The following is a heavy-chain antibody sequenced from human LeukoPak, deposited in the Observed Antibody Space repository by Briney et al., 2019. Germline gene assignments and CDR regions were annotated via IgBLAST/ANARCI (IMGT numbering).Heavy chain of an antibody. J-gene: IGHJ3*02. Sequence: SGTLSLTCSVSGASITSGAYYWAWLRQPPGKGLEWIGSVYYSGTINYNPSLKGRVSISRDMSKNQFPLKLSSVTAADTAVYYCARDQYYYDSSGYYYDAFDIWGQGTMVTVSS. CDR3: ARDQYYYDSSGYYYDAFDI. V-gene: IGHV4-39*06. CDR2: VYYSGTI. CDR1: GASITSGAYY. D-gene: IGHD3-22*01.